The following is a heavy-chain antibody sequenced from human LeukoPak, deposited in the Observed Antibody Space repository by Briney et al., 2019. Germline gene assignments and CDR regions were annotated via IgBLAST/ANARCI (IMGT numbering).Heavy chain of an antibody. Sequence: SETLSLTCTVSGGSISSGSYYWGWIRQPPGKGLEWIGSIYYSGSTYYNPSLKSRVTISVDTSKNQFSLKLSSVTAADTAVYYCAALSDSSGYSNHYWGQGTLVTVSS. CDR1: GGSISSGSYY. J-gene: IGHJ4*02. V-gene: IGHV4-39*07. CDR3: AALSDSSGYSNHY. D-gene: IGHD3-22*01. CDR2: IYYSGST.